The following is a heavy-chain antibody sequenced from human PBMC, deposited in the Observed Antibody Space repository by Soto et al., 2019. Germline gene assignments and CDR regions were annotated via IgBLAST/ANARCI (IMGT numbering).Heavy chain of an antibody. CDR2: IFYDGSNK. Sequence: SLRLSCAASGFTFSSYGMHWVRQAPGKGLEWMAAIFYDGSNKYYADSVKGRFTVSRDNSKNTMYLQMNSLRAEDTAVYYCAKGNSWSPALVLDIWGQGTMVTVSS. CDR3: AKGNSWSPALVLDI. V-gene: IGHV3-33*06. J-gene: IGHJ3*02. D-gene: IGHD1-7*01. CDR1: GFTFSSYG.